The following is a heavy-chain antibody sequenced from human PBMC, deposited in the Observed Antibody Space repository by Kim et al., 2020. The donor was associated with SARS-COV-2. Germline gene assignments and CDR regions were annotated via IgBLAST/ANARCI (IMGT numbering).Heavy chain of an antibody. CDR1: GFTFSSFS. D-gene: IGHD3-10*01. J-gene: IGHJ4*02. CDR3: VGYYGSGSYYPFDY. V-gene: IGHV3-48*04. CDR2: ISSGSSTI. Sequence: GGSLRLSCAASGFTFSSFSMNWVRQAPGKGLEWVSYISSGSSTIYYACSVRGRFTISRDNAKNSLYLQMNSLRAEDTAVYYCVGYYGSGSYYPFDYWGQGTLVTVSS.